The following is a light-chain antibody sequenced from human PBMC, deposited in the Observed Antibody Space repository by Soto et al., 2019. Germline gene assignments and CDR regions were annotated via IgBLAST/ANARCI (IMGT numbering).Light chain of an antibody. J-gene: IGKJ1*01. CDR3: QQNNNWPRT. V-gene: IGKV3-15*01. CDR2: GAS. Sequence: IVLSQSPATLTVSPWERATLSCRASQEVANNLAWYQQKPGQAPKLLIYGASTRATGIPARFSGSGSGTEFTLAISSLQSEDFAIYYCQQNNNWPRTFGQGTKVDIK. CDR1: QEVANN.